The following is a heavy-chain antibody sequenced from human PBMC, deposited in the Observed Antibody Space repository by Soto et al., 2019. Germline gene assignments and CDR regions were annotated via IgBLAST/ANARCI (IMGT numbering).Heavy chain of an antibody. V-gene: IGHV3-30*03. D-gene: IGHD3-3*01. J-gene: IGHJ6*02. CDR2: ISYDGSNK. CDR1: GFTFSSYG. CDR3: ARSLPILRFLESLPPHHYYYGMDV. Sequence: QVQLVESGGGVVQPGRSLRLSCAASGFTFSSYGMHWVRQAPGKGLEWVAVISYDGSNKYYADSVKGRFTISRDNSKHTPNLQMNSLRAEDTAVYYYARSLPILRFLESLPPHHYYYGMDVWGQGTTVTVSS.